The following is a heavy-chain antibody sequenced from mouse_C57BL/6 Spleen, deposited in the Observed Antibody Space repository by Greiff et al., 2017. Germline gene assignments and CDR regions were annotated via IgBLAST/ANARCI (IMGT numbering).Heavy chain of an antibody. V-gene: IGHV5-4*01. J-gene: IGHJ2*01. CDR2: ISDGGSYT. CDR3: ARDHGSSPFDY. CDR1: GFTFSSYA. Sequence: EVQRVESGGGLVKPGGSLKLSCAASGFTFSSYAMSWVRQTPEKRLEWVATISDGGSYTYYPDNVKGRFTISRDNAKNNLYLQMSHLKSEDTAMYYCARDHGSSPFDYWGQGTTLTVSS. D-gene: IGHD1-1*01.